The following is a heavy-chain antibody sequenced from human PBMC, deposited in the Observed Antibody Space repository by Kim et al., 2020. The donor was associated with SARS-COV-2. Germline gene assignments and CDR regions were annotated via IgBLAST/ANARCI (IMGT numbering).Heavy chain of an antibody. CDR2: IWYDGSNK. Sequence: GGSLRLSCAASGFTFSSYGMHWVRQAPGKGLEWVAVIWYDGSNKYYADSVKGRFTISRDNSKNTLYLQMNSLRAEDTAVYYCAKDLLSYYDSSGYHAFDIWGQGTMVTVSS. D-gene: IGHD3-22*01. V-gene: IGHV3-33*06. CDR3: AKDLLSYYDSSGYHAFDI. J-gene: IGHJ3*02. CDR1: GFTFSSYG.